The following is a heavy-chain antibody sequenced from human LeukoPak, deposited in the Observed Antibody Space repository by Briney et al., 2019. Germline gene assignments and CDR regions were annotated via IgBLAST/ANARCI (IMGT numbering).Heavy chain of an antibody. V-gene: IGHV3-23*01. CDR3: ATNGGNNPFDC. CDR1: GFTFSSYA. CDR2: ISGSGGST. D-gene: IGHD4-23*01. Sequence: PGGSLRLSCAASGFTFSSYAMSWVRQAPGKGLEWVSVISGSGGSTYYADSVKGRFTISRDNSKDTLYLQMNSLRAEDTAVYYCATNGGNNPFDCWGQGTLVTVSS. J-gene: IGHJ4*02.